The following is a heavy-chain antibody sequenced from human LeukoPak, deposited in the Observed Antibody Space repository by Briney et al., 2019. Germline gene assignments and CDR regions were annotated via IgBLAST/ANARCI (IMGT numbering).Heavy chain of an antibody. J-gene: IGHJ5*02. V-gene: IGHV3-7*03. CDR3: AKEVYSKGNWFDP. CDR1: GFTFSRYW. D-gene: IGHD4-11*01. Sequence: GGSLRLSCAASGFTFSRYWMSWVRQAPGKGLEWVANIRQDGSEKHYLDSVKGRITISRDNAKNTLYLQMNSLRAEDTAVYYCAKEVYSKGNWFDPWGQGTLVTVSS. CDR2: IRQDGSEK.